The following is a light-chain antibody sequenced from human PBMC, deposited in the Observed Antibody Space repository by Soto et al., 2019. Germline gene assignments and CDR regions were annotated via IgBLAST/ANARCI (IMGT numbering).Light chain of an antibody. CDR1: QSISSW. J-gene: IGKJ1*01. Sequence: DIQMTQSPSTLSASVGDRVTITCRASQSISSWLDWYQQKPGKAPKLLIYKASSLESGVPSRFSGSGSGTEFSLTISSLQPDDFATYYCQQYNSYPRTCGQGTYVEIK. CDR3: QQYNSYPRT. CDR2: KAS. V-gene: IGKV1-5*03.